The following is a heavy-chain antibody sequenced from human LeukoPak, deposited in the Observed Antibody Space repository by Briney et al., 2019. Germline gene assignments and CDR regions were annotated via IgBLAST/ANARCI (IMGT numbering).Heavy chain of an antibody. V-gene: IGHV4-34*01. CDR2: INHSGST. D-gene: IGHD2-8*01. J-gene: IGHJ4*02. CDR1: GGSFSGYY. CDR3: ARTSNCTNGVYYFDY. Sequence: PSETLSLTCAVYGGSFSGYYWSWIRQPPGKGLEWIGEINHSGSTNYNPSLKSRVTISVDTSKNQLSLKLSSVTAADTAVYYCARTSNCTNGVYYFDYWGQGTLVTVSS.